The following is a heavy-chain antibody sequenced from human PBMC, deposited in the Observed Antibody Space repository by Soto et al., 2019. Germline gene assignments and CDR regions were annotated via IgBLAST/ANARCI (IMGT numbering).Heavy chain of an antibody. V-gene: IGHV3-23*01. Sequence: GGSRTLASAAWGFCFCPSSMNWVRKAPGKGLEWVSAISGGGSSTSYADSARGRFTFSRDNSKNTLYLQMNSLRPEDPGVYYRGKVGVERLYCTDGVCRYFFDYWGQGTLVTVSS. CDR1: GFCFCPSS. CDR2: ISGGGSST. CDR3: GKVGVERLYCTDGVCRYFFDY. D-gene: IGHD2-8*01. J-gene: IGHJ4*02.